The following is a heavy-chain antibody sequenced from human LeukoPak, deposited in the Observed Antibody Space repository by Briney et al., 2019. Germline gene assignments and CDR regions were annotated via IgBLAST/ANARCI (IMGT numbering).Heavy chain of an antibody. CDR1: GFTFSSYA. V-gene: IGHV3-30*04. D-gene: IGHD2/OR15-2a*01. CDR2: IRNDGSDQ. CDR3: LTIVETTFDAFDI. Sequence: GGSLRLSCAASGFTFSSYAVHWVRQAPGKGLEWVGVIRNDGSDQFYADSVKGRFTISRDNSKNTLYLQMNSLRAEDTAVYYCLTIVETTFDAFDIWGQGTMVIVSS. J-gene: IGHJ3*02.